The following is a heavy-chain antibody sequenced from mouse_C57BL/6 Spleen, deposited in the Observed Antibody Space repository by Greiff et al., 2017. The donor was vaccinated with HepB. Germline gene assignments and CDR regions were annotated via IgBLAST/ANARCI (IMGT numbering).Heavy chain of an antibody. CDR3: ARSYYDYPCFDY. Sequence: VQLQQSEPELVKPGASVKMSCKASGYTFTDYNMHWVKQSHGKSLEWIGYINPNNGGTSYNQKFKGKATLTVNKSSSTAYMELRSLTSEDSAVYYCARSYYDYPCFDYWGQGTTLTVSS. V-gene: IGHV1-22*01. CDR2: INPNNGGT. D-gene: IGHD2-4*01. CDR1: GYTFTDYN. J-gene: IGHJ2*01.